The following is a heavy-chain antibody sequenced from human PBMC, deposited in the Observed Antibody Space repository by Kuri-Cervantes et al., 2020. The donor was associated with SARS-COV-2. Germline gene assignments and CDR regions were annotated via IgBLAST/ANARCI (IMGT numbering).Heavy chain of an antibody. D-gene: IGHD2-2*01. J-gene: IGHJ6*03. Sequence: ASVKVSCKASGYTFTSYAMHWVRQAPGQRLEWMGWINAGNGNTKYSQKFQGRVTITRDTSTSTAYMELRSLRSDDTAVYYCARDHSGVVPAGYMDVWGKGTTVTVSS. CDR2: INAGNGNT. CDR1: GYTFTSYA. CDR3: ARDHSGVVPAGYMDV. V-gene: IGHV1-3*01.